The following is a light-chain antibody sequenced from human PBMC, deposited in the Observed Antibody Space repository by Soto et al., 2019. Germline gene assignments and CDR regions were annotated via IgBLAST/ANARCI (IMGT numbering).Light chain of an antibody. CDR2: DVS. CDR3: QQYGSSPRT. Sequence: EIVFTQSPATLSLSPGERATLSCRASQSVTSYLAWYQQKPGQAPRLLIYDVSNRATGIPDRFSGSESETDFTLTISRLEPDDSAVYYCQQYGSSPRTFGPGTKVDI. V-gene: IGKV3-20*01. J-gene: IGKJ1*01. CDR1: QSVTSY.